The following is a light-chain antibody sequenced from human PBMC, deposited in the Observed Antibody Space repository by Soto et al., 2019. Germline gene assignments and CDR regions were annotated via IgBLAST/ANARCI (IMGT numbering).Light chain of an antibody. V-gene: IGKV1-33*01. CDR1: LDIDNY. Sequence: DIQMTQSPSSLSASVGDRVTITCQASLDIDNYLNLYQQKPGEAPKLVIYDASILETGVPSRFSGSGSGTDFTFTISSLQPEDVATYYCQHYHNLPMYTFGQGTRLEIK. CDR2: DAS. J-gene: IGKJ2*01. CDR3: QHYHNLPMYT.